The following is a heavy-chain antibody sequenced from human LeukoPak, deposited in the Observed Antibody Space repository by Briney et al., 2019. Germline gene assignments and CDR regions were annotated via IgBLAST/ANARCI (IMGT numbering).Heavy chain of an antibody. CDR3: ASYGYCSSTSCYYYYYMDV. CDR2: INSDGSST. J-gene: IGHJ6*03. V-gene: IGHV3-74*01. D-gene: IGHD2-2*03. CDR1: GFTFSSYW. Sequence: WGSLRLSCAASGFTFSSYWMHWVRQAPGKGLAWVSRINSDGSSTSYADSVKGRFTISRDNAKNTLYLQMNSLRAEDTAVYYCASYGYCSSTSCYYYYYMDVWGKGTTVTVSS.